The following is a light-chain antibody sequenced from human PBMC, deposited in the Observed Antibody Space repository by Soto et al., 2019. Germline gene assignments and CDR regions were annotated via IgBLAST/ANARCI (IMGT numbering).Light chain of an antibody. CDR3: QQYNSWPPIT. V-gene: IGKV3D-15*01. Sequence: EIVLTQSPGTLSLSPGETATVSCRASQSVSSLAWYQQKPGQTPRLLIYGASTRATDVPDRFSGSGSGTEFTLTISILQSEDFVVYYCQQYNSWPPITFGQGTRLEIK. CDR2: GAS. CDR1: QSVSS. J-gene: IGKJ5*01.